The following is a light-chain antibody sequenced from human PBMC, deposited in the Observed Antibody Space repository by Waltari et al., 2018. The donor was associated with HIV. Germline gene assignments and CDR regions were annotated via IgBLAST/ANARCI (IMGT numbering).Light chain of an antibody. CDR2: DDS. V-gene: IGLV3-21*04. CDR3: QVWDSSGDHPL. J-gene: IGLJ2*01. Sequence: SYVLTQPPSVSVAPGKTARITCGGNNIASKSVHWYQHKPGQAPVLCISDDSDRPSGIPERFSGSNSGNTATLAISRVEAGDEADYYCQVWDSSGDHPLFGGGTKLTVL. CDR1: NIASKS.